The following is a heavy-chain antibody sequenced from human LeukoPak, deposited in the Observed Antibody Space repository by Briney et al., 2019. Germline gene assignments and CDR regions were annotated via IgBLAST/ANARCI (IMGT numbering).Heavy chain of an antibody. D-gene: IGHD6-25*01. CDR1: GFTFSSYS. J-gene: IGHJ4*02. V-gene: IGHV3-48*01. CDR2: ISSSSSTI. CDR3: ARDRNGFFDY. Sequence: GGSLRLSCAASGFTFSSYSMNWVRQAPGKGLEWVSYISSSSSTIYHADSVKGRFTISRDNTKNSLYLQMNSLRAEDTAVYYCARDRNGFFDYWGQGTLVTVSS.